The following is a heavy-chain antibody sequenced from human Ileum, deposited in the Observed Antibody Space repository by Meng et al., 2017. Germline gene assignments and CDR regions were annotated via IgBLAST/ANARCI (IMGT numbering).Heavy chain of an antibody. J-gene: IGHJ4*02. V-gene: IGHV4-61*01. CDR2: IYYSGST. CDR1: GGSVSSGSYY. CDR3: ARSSTSPASYFFDY. Sequence: RQASGPRLVGPSETRFLACTVSGGSVSSGSYYWSWIRQPPGKGLEWIGHIYYSGSTNYNPSLKSRVTISVDMSKNQFSLKLNSVTAADTAIYFCARSSTSPASYFFDYWGQGTLVTVSS. D-gene: IGHD6-6*01.